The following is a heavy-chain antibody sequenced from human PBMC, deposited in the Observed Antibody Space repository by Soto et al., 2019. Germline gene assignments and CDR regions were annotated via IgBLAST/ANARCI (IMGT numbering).Heavy chain of an antibody. Sequence: GGSLRLSCTASGFTFGDYAMSWVRQAPGKGLEWVGFIRSKAYGGTTEYAASVKGRFTISRDDSKSIAYLQMNSLKTEDTAVYYCTRLSDFWSGYPYYYYGMDVWGQGTTVTVSS. D-gene: IGHD3-3*01. J-gene: IGHJ6*02. CDR2: IRSKAYGGTT. V-gene: IGHV3-49*04. CDR3: TRLSDFWSGYPYYYYGMDV. CDR1: GFTFGDYA.